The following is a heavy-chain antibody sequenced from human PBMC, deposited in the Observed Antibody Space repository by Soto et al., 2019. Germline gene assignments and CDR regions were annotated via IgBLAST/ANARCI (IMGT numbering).Heavy chain of an antibody. D-gene: IGHD6-19*01. CDR1: GFSLSTSGVG. CDR3: AHSTYSSGWGWFDP. CDR2: IYWDDDK. J-gene: IGHJ5*02. Sequence: QITLKESGPALVKPTQTLTLTCTFSGFSLSTSGVGVGWIRQPPGKALEWLALIYWDDDKRYSPSLKSRLTITKDTSKSQVVRTMTNMDTVDTATYYCAHSTYSSGWGWFDPWCQGTLVTVSS. V-gene: IGHV2-5*02.